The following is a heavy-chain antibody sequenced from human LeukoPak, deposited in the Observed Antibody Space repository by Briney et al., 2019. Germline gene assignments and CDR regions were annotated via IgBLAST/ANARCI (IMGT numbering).Heavy chain of an antibody. CDR3: ARDLTSATDYGDSYSFDL. D-gene: IGHD4-17*01. CDR1: GFTFSSYP. CDR2: MSNDGTNT. Sequence: GGSLRLSCAASGFTFSSYPMHWVRQAPGKGLDWVALMSNDGTNTYYADSVKGRFTISRDNSEEMLYLQMNSLRAEDTAVYYCARDLTSATDYGDSYSFDLWGQGTMVTVSS. J-gene: IGHJ3*01. V-gene: IGHV3-30-3*01.